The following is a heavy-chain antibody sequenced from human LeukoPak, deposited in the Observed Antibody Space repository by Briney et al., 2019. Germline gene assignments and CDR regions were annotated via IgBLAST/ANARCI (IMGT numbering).Heavy chain of an antibody. J-gene: IGHJ6*02. CDR2: TNPNRSCT. Sequence: SVTLSCMASGYTFTGYYMHWLRQAPGQEREGVGWTNPNRSCTNYAQMLQGRDRMIRDTSIRTTYLELSRHRYDEKAGYYCARDLRKLLAVPAAPYSPYYYYYGMDVWGQGPTVTVSS. D-gene: IGHD2-2*01. V-gene: IGHV1-2*02. CDR3: ARDLRKLLAVPAAPYSPYYYYYGMDV. CDR1: GYTFTGYY.